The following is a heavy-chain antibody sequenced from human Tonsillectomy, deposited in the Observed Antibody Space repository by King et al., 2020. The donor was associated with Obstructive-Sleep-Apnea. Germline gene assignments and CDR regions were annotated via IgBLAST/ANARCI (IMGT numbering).Heavy chain of an antibody. J-gene: IGHJ3*02. D-gene: IGHD2-15*01. CDR3: ARGGDAANAPDTFDI. Sequence: QVQLQQWGAGLLKPSETLSLTCAVYGGSFSGYYWSWIRQPPGKGLEWIGEINHSRSTNHNPSLKSRVAISVDTSKNQFSLKLSSVTAADTALYYCARGGDAANAPDTFDIWGKGTMVTVSS. CDR1: GGSFSGYY. CDR2: INHSRST. V-gene: IGHV4-34*01.